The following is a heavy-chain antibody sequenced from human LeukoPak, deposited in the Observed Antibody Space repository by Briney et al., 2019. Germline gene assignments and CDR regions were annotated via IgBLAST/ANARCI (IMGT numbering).Heavy chain of an antibody. CDR2: ISWDGGST. CDR3: AKDFSLTGDALDY. Sequence: GGSLRLSCAASGFTFDDYAMHWVRQAPGKGLEWVSLISWDGGSTYYADSVKGRFTISRDNSKNSLYLQMNSLRAEDTSLYYCAKDFSLTGDALDYWGQGTLVTVSS. J-gene: IGHJ4*02. D-gene: IGHD7-27*01. V-gene: IGHV3-43D*03. CDR1: GFTFDDYA.